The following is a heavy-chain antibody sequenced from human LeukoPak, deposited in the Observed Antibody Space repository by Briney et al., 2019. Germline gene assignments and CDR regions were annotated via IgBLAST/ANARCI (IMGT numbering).Heavy chain of an antibody. CDR1: GDSINSYY. Sequence: SETLSLTCTVSGDSINSYYWNWIRQPPGKGLEWIGYIYYSGRTDYNPSLKSRVTISVDTSKHQVSMKLKSVTAADTAVYFCARGRWLPNAFDIWGQGTMVTVFS. V-gene: IGHV4-59*01. CDR3: ARGRWLPNAFDI. D-gene: IGHD5-24*01. J-gene: IGHJ3*02. CDR2: IYYSGRT.